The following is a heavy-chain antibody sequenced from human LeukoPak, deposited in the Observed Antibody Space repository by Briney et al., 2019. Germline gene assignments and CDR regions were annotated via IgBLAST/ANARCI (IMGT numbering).Heavy chain of an antibody. CDR3: ARGDEDIVVVPAAIFGSWFDP. J-gene: IGHJ5*02. V-gene: IGHV3-48*03. CDR2: ISGSGSTI. Sequence: GGSLRLSCAASGFTFSSYEMNWVRQAPGKGLEWVSYISGSGSTIYYADSVKGRFTISRDNAKNSLYLQMNSLRAEDTAVYYCARGDEDIVVVPAAIFGSWFDPWGQGTLVTVSS. CDR1: GFTFSSYE. D-gene: IGHD2-2*01.